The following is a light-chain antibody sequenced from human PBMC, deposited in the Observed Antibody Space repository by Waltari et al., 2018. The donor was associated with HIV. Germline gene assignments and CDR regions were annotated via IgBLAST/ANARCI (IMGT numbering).Light chain of an antibody. CDR2: NTD. Sequence: QTVVTQEPSFSVSPGGTITLTCGLSSGSVSSAYYPSWYQQTTGQPPRSLVDNTDARLSGVPDRFSGSSVGNKAALTITGAQSEYESDYYCLLYMASGRVFGGGTKLTVL. CDR1: SGSVSSAYY. J-gene: IGLJ3*02. CDR3: LLYMASGRV. V-gene: IGLV8-61*01.